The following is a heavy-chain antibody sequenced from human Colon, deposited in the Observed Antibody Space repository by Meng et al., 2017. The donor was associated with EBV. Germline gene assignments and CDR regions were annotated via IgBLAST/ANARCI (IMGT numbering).Heavy chain of an antibody. CDR3: ASLGYCSGGTCLAFDS. J-gene: IGHJ4*02. CDR1: GGSFSGYY. D-gene: IGHD2-15*01. V-gene: IGHV4-34*01. CDR2: ISHSGST. Sequence: QVQLQQWGAGLLKPSETLSLTCTVYGGSFSGYYWSWIRQPPGKGLEWIGEISHSGSTNYNPSLKSRVTISVDKSKNQFSLKLSSVTAADTAVYYCASLGYCSGGTCLAFDSWGQGSLVTVSA.